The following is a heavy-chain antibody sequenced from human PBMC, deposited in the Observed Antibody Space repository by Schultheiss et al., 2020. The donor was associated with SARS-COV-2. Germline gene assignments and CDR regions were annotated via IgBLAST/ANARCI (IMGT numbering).Heavy chain of an antibody. Sequence: SETLSLTCTVSGGSITSSSYYWGWIRQPPGKGLEWIGEINHSGSTNYNPSLKSRVTISVDTSKNQFSLKLNSVTPEDTAVYYCVGGGDDDYGDYEASWFDPWGQGTLVTVSS. J-gene: IGHJ5*02. CDR3: VGGGDDDYGDYEASWFDP. D-gene: IGHD4-17*01. V-gene: IGHV4-39*07. CDR1: GGSITSSSYY. CDR2: INHSGST.